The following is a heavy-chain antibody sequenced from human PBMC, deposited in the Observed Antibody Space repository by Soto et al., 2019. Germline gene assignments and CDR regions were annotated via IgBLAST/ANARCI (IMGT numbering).Heavy chain of an antibody. Sequence: QVHLQASDPGLVKPSETLSLTCVVSGGSISSGFWWTWVRQSPGKGLEWLGEVSHSGSTKHNPSLKSRVTLSVDKSNSRFSLYMTSVTAADTGVYYCARVSRTVGLDYWGQGTLVTVS. CDR2: VSHSGST. D-gene: IGHD4-17*01. V-gene: IGHV4-4*02. CDR1: GGSISSGFW. CDR3: ARVSRTVGLDY. J-gene: IGHJ4*02.